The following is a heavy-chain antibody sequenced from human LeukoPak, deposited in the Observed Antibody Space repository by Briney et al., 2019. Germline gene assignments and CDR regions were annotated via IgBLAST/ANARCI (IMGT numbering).Heavy chain of an antibody. J-gene: IGHJ4*02. V-gene: IGHV3-23*01. CDR2: IFPSGGEI. CDR3: ATYRQVLLPFES. D-gene: IGHD2/OR15-2a*01. CDR1: GFTFSTFA. Sequence: GGTLRLSCAASGFTFSTFAMIWVRQPPGKGLEGVSSIFPSGGEIHYADSVRGRFTISRDNSKSTLSLQMNSLRAEDTAIYYCATYRQVLLPFESWGQGTLVTVSS.